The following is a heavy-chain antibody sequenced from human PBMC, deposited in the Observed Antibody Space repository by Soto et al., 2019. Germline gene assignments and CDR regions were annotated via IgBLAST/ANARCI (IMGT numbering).Heavy chain of an antibody. CDR3: AKDPGDIVLMVYAIQYFQH. V-gene: IGHV3-23*01. CDR2: ISGSGGST. J-gene: IGHJ1*01. Sequence: GGSLRLSCAASGFTFSIYAMSWVRQAPGKGLEWVSAISGSGGSTYYADSVKGRFTISRDNSKNTLYLQMNSLRAEDTAVYYCAKDPGDIVLMVYAIQYFQHWGQGTLVTVSS. D-gene: IGHD2-8*01. CDR1: GFTFSIYA.